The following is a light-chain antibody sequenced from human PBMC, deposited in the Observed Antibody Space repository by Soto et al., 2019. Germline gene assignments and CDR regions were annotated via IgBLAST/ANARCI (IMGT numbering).Light chain of an antibody. CDR1: QSVSSN. CDR3: QQYNNSPPWT. Sequence: EIVMTQSPATLSVSPGERATLSCRASQSVSSNLAWYQQKPGQAPRLLIYGASTRATGIPARFSGSGSGTEFTLTISRLQSEDFAVYYCQQYNNSPPWTFGRGTKVEIK. V-gene: IGKV3-15*01. J-gene: IGKJ1*01. CDR2: GAS.